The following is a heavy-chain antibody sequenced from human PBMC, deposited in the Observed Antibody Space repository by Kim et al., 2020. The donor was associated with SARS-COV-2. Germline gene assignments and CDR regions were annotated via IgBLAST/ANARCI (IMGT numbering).Heavy chain of an antibody. D-gene: IGHD2-21*02. V-gene: IGHV4-39*01. J-gene: IGHJ4*02. CDR3: ARLSYPPGGDPLLVQN. CDR2: IYYSGST. Sequence: SETLSLTCTVSGGSISSSSYYWGWIRQPPGKGLEWIGSIYYSGSTYYNPSLKSRVTISVDTSKNQFSLKLSSVTAADTAVYYCARLSYPPGGDPLLVQNWGQGTLVTVSS. CDR1: GGSISSSSYY.